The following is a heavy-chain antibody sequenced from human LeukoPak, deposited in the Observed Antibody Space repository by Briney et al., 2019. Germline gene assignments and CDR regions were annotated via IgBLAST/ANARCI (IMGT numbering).Heavy chain of an antibody. CDR1: GFAVTNGW. D-gene: IGHD2-2*01. J-gene: IGHJ4*02. V-gene: IGHV3-15*04. CDR2: IGSKSSGGTT. CDR3: ATYPLGYCSDPSCYGPFDH. Sequence: PGGSLRLSCAASGFAVTNGWMNWVRQAPGKGLEWLGRIGSKSSGGTTDYAAPVRDRFTISRDDSEDTLFLQMTGLEIEDTAVYYCATYPLGYCSDPSCYGPFDHWGRGTLVTVSS.